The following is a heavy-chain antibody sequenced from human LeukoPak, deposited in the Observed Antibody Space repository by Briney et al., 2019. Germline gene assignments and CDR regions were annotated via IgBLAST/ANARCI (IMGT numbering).Heavy chain of an antibody. CDR2: ISVNGAGT. CDR1: GFTFSSYC. V-gene: IGHV3-23*01. Sequence: GGTLRLSCAASGFTFSSYCFSWFRQPPAKRLQWVSTISVNGAGTHYTDSVKGRFTISRDNSTNTVYLQMNTLTSDDTAIYYCAKKAATMGRGVSVYCFDYWGQGTLVTVSS. D-gene: IGHD3-10*01. CDR3: AKKAATMGRGVSVYCFDY. J-gene: IGHJ4*02.